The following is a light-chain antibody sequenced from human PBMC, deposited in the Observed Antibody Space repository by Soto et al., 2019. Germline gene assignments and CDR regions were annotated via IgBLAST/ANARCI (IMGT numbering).Light chain of an antibody. CDR1: QRINSW. CDR2: KAS. CDR3: QQYDRFPYT. Sequence: DIPMTQSPSTLSASIGDTVIITCRASQRINSWLAWYQQKPGKAPKLLIHKASTLESGVPSRFSGSESGTEFTLTISTLQPDDFGTFYCQQYDRFPYTFGQGTKLEIK. J-gene: IGKJ2*01. V-gene: IGKV1-5*03.